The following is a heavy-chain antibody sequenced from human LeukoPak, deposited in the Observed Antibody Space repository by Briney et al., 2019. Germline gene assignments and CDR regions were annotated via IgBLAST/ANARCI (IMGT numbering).Heavy chain of an antibody. CDR1: GFTVSSTY. J-gene: IGHJ4*02. CDR3: ARDLYDYGSY. CDR2: IYSGGTT. Sequence: PGGSLRLSCAASGFTVSSTYMSWVRQAPGKGLEWVSVIYSGGTTYYADSVKGRFTISRDNSKNTLYLQMNSLTTEDTAVYYCARDLYDYGSYWGQGTLVTVSS. V-gene: IGHV3-66*01. D-gene: IGHD4/OR15-4a*01.